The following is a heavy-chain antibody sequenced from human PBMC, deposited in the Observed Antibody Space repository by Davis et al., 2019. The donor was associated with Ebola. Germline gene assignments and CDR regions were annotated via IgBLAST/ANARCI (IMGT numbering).Heavy chain of an antibody. V-gene: IGHV4-59*08. CDR3: ARRRGRGYCSGGSCYYDWFDP. Sequence: SETLSLTCTVSGGSISSYYWSWIRQPPGKGLEWIGYIYYSGSTNYNPSLKSRVTISVDTSKNQFSLKLSSVTAADTAVYYCARRRGRGYCSGGSCYYDWFDPWGQGTLVTVSS. CDR2: IYYSGST. D-gene: IGHD2-15*01. CDR1: GGSISSYY. J-gene: IGHJ5*02.